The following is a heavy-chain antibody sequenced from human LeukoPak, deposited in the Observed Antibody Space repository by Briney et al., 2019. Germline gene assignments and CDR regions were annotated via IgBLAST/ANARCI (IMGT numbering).Heavy chain of an antibody. J-gene: IGHJ4*02. CDR1: GGSINSGTYY. CDR2: IHHSGNT. CDR3: ARRGSDGAEGLPLHNFDY. V-gene: IGHV4-39*01. Sequence: SETLSLTCTVSGGSINSGTYYWGWIRQPPGKGLEWIGNIHHSGNTYYNPSLKSRVTISVDTSKNQFSLKLSSVTAADTAVYYCARRGSDGAEGLPLHNFDYWGQGTLVTVSS. D-gene: IGHD3-3*01.